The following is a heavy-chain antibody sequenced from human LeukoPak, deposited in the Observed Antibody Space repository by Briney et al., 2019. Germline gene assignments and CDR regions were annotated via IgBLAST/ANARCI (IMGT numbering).Heavy chain of an antibody. CDR2: INHSGST. V-gene: IGHV4-34*01. Sequence: SETLSLTCAVYGGSFSGYYWSWLRQPPGKGLEWIGEINHSGSTNYNPSPKSRVTISVDTSKNQFSLKLSSVTAADTAVYYCARIPATVNPFDYWGQGTLVTVSS. CDR1: GGSFSGYY. CDR3: ARIPATVNPFDY. D-gene: IGHD4-17*01. J-gene: IGHJ4*02.